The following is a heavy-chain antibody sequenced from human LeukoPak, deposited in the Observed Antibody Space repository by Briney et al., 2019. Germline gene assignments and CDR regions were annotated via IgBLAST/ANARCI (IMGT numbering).Heavy chain of an antibody. CDR3: AGYSYGVVNYFDY. Sequence: GGSLRLSCAASGFTFSSYAMNWVRQAPGKGLEWVSYISSSSTIYYADSVKGRFTISRDNAKNSLYLQMNSLRAEDTAVYYCAGYSYGVVNYFDYWGQGTLVTVSS. CDR2: ISSSSTI. J-gene: IGHJ4*02. D-gene: IGHD5-18*01. CDR1: GFTFSSYA. V-gene: IGHV3-48*04.